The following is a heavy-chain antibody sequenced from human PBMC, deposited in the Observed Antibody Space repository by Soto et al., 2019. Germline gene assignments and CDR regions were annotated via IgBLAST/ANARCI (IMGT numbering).Heavy chain of an antibody. D-gene: IGHD1-26*01. V-gene: IGHV1-46*01. Sequence: QVQLVQSGAEVKKPGASVKVSCKASGYTFTSYYMHWVRRAPGQGLEWMGIINPSGGSTSYAQKFQGRVTMTRDTSTSTVYMELSSLRSEDTAVYYCARERGYSGSYVGIDYWGQGTLVTVSS. J-gene: IGHJ4*02. CDR1: GYTFTSYY. CDR3: ARERGYSGSYVGIDY. CDR2: INPSGGST.